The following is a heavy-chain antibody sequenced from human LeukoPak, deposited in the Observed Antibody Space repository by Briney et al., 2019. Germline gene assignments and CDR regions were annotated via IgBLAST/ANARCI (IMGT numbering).Heavy chain of an antibody. D-gene: IGHD3-3*01. V-gene: IGHV6-1*01. CDR3: GRETDFGVVTN. CDR2: TYYRSQQWYS. J-gene: IGHJ4*02. Sequence: SQSLSLTCAISGDSVSSNGAAWDWMGQSPWRGLEWLGRTYYRSQQWYSDYAPSVKGRITINADTSQNQFYLHLNSVTPEDTAVYYCGRETDFGVVTNWGRGTLVTVSS. CDR1: GDSVSSNGAA.